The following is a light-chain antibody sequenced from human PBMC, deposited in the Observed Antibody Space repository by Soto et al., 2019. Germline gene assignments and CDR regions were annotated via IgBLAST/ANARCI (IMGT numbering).Light chain of an antibody. CDR2: GAS. J-gene: IGKJ1*01. CDR3: QHYNSYSEA. Sequence: EIVLTQSPGTLSLSPGERSTLSCRASQSVSSTYLAWYQQKPGQAPRLLIYGASTRATGIPDRFSGSGSGTEFTLTISSLQPDDFATYYCQHYNSYSEAFGQGTKV. CDR1: QSVSSTY. V-gene: IGKV3-20*01.